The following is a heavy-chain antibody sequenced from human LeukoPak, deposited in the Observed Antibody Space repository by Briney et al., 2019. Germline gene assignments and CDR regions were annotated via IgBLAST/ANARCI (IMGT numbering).Heavy chain of an antibody. Sequence: PGGSLRLSCAASGFTFSSYGMHWVRQAPGKGLEWVAVISYDGSNKYYADSVKGRFTISRDNSKNTLYLQMNSLRAEDTAVYYCAKSRWLQLSTPFDYWGRGTLVTVSS. V-gene: IGHV3-30*18. CDR2: ISYDGSNK. D-gene: IGHD5-24*01. CDR1: GFTFSSYG. J-gene: IGHJ4*02. CDR3: AKSRWLQLSTPFDY.